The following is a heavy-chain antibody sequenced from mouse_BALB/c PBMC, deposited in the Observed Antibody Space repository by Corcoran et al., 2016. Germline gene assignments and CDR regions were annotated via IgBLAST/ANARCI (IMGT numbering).Heavy chain of an antibody. D-gene: IGHD4-1*01. CDR1: GYTFTDYN. CDR3: ARGNELGRFAY. Sequence: EVLLQQSGPELVKPWASVKIPCKASGYTFTDYNMDWVKQSHGKSLEWIGDINPNNGGTIYNQKFKGKATLTVDKSSSTAYMELRSLTSEDTAVYDCARGNELGRFAYWGQGTLVTVSA. J-gene: IGHJ3*01. CDR2: INPNNGGT. V-gene: IGHV1-18*01.